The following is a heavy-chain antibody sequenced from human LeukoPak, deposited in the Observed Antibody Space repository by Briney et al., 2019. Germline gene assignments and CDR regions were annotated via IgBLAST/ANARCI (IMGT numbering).Heavy chain of an antibody. CDR3: AKDYYGSGSYYSDYYYYYYMDV. CDR1: GFTFSSYG. D-gene: IGHD3-10*01. J-gene: IGHJ6*03. CDR2: ISGSGGST. Sequence: GGSLRLSCAASGFTFSSYGMSWVRQAPGKGLEWVSAISGSGGSTYYADSVKGRFTISRDNSKNTLYLQMNSLRAEDTAVYYCAKDYYGSGSYYSDYYYYYYMDVWGKGTTVTVSS. V-gene: IGHV3-23*01.